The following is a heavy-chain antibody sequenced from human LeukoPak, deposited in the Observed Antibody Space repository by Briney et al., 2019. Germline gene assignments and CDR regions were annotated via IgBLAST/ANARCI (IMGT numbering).Heavy chain of an antibody. CDR2: ITGTGGR. CDR3: AKDYCRDGNCPFPFLDS. CDR1: GFTLTNHG. J-gene: IGHJ4*02. D-gene: IGHD2-15*01. V-gene: IGHV3-23*01. Sequence: PGGSLRLSCVASGFTLTNHGVSWVRQAPGKGLEWVSIITGTGGRYYGDSVKGRFILSRDNSKNTVYMQMSSLRAEDTATYYCAKDYCRDGNCPFPFLDSWGQGTLVTVSS.